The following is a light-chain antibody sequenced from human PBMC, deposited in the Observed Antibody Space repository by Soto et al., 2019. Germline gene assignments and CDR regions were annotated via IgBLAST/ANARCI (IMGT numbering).Light chain of an antibody. V-gene: IGKV3-15*01. CDR1: HTVGSN. J-gene: IGKJ3*01. CDR2: AAS. Sequence: EMVMTQSPATLSVSPGESATLSCRASHTVGSNVAWYQQKRGQAPRLLIYAASTRATGTPARFSGSGSGTEFPLTISSLQSDDLAIYYCQQYNNWVTFGPGTRVDLK. CDR3: QQYNNWVT.